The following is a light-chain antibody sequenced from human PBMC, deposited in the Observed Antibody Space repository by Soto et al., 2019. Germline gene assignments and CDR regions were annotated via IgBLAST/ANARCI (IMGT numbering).Light chain of an antibody. J-gene: IGLJ2*01. Sequence: QSVLTQPPSVSAAPGQKVTISCSGSASNIGYNYVSWYQQLPGTAPKLLIYENYKRPSGIPDRFSGSKSGTSATLGITGLQTGDEADYYCGAWDNSLTGGVFGGGTKLTVL. V-gene: IGLV1-51*02. CDR1: ASNIGYNY. CDR2: ENY. CDR3: GAWDNSLTGGV.